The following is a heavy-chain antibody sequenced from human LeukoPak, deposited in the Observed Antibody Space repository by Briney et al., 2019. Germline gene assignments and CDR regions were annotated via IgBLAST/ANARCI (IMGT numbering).Heavy chain of an antibody. CDR3: ARGRRMVRGVRNYYYYGMDV. J-gene: IGHJ6*02. Sequence: ASVKVSCKASGYTFTSYDINWVRQATGQGLEWMGWMNPNRGNTGYAQKFQGRVTMTRNTSISTAYMELSSLRSEDTAVYYCARGRRMVRGVRNYYYYGMDVWGQGTTVTVSS. V-gene: IGHV1-8*01. CDR1: GYTFTSYD. CDR2: MNPNRGNT. D-gene: IGHD3-10*01.